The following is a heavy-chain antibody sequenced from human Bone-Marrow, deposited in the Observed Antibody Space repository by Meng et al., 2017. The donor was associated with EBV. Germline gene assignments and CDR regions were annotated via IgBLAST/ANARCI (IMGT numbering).Heavy chain of an antibody. V-gene: IGHV1-69*06. Sequence: QAQWVSSGGEVKKPAASVKVSCKTCAGPLNSDAITWVRQAPGQGVESIGRLIPMLGAPNYAQKFQDRVTIIADKTTSTHYMQLSSLRSDDTAVYYCASESGRGYTPDYWGRGTLVTVSS. D-gene: IGHD3-10*01. CDR1: AGPLNSDA. J-gene: IGHJ4*02. CDR2: LIPMLGAP. CDR3: ASESGRGYTPDY.